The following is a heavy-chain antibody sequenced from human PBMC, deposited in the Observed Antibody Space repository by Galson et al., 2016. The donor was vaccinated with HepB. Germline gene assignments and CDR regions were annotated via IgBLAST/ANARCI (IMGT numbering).Heavy chain of an antibody. V-gene: IGHV3-23*01. CDR3: AKRGGSGLGFFDY. CDR2: ISGSGDKT. J-gene: IGHJ4*02. CDR1: GFTFSSYA. D-gene: IGHD6-19*01. Sequence: SLRLSCAASGFTFSSYAMSWVRQAPGKGLEWVSAISGSGDKTFYSDSVKGRFTISRDNSKNTLSLQMNSLRDEDTAIYYCAKRGGSGLGFFDYWGQGTLATVSS.